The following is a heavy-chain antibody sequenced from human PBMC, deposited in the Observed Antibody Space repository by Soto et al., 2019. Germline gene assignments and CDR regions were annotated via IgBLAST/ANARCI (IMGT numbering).Heavy chain of an antibody. CDR1: GYTFTSYD. Sequence: QVQLVQSGAEVKKPGASVKISCKASGYTFTSYDINWVRQATGQGLEWMGWMNLNSGNTGYAQKCRGRVTMTRNTALSTAYMELSRLSSDDTAVYYCARANGDFDYWGQGTLVTVSS. V-gene: IGHV1-8*01. J-gene: IGHJ4*02. CDR3: ARANGDFDY. D-gene: IGHD4-17*01. CDR2: MNLNSGNT.